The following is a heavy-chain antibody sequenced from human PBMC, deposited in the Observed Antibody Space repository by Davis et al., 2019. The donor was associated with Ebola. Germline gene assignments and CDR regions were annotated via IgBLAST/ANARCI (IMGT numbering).Heavy chain of an antibody. CDR1: GFTLNSFA. Sequence: GESLKISCAVSGFTLNSFAMHWVRQAPGKGLDWVALISYDGSEKSYADSVKGRFTISRDSSKNMLYLQMDSLRVEDTAMYYCARDLVGTTSGGHWGQGTLVTVSS. J-gene: IGHJ4*02. CDR2: ISYDGSEK. D-gene: IGHD1-26*01. CDR3: ARDLVGTTSGGH. V-gene: IGHV3-30*04.